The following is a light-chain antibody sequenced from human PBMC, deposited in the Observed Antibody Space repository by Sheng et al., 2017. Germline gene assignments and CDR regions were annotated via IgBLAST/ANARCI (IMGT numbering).Light chain of an antibody. Sequence: NFMLTQPHSVSESPGKTVTISCTRSSGSIANNYVQWYQQRPGSSPTTVIYEDNQRPSGVPDRFSGSIDSSSNSASLTISGLKTEDEADYYCQSYDSTSHWVFGRRDQADRP. J-gene: IGLJ3*02. CDR1: SGSIANNY. V-gene: IGLV6-57*01. CDR3: QSYDSTSHWV. CDR2: EDN.